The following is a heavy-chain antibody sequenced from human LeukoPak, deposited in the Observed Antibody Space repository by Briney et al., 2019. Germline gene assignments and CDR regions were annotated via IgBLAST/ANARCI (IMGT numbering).Heavy chain of an antibody. CDR2: IWYDGSNK. V-gene: IGHV3-33*01. D-gene: IGHD6-6*01. CDR1: AFTFSSYA. J-gene: IGHJ4*02. CDR3: VRDGAQYSSSSGIDY. Sequence: RRSLRPSSAASAFTFSSYAIHCVRHAPGDGLEWEAVIWYDGSNKYYADSVKGRFTISRDNSKNTLYLQMCSLRAEDTAVYYCVRDGAQYSSSSGIDYWSQGSLVTVPS.